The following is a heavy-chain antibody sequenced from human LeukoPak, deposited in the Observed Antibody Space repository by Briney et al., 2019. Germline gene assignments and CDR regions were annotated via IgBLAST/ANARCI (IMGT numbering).Heavy chain of an antibody. CDR1: GGSFSGYY. J-gene: IGHJ4*02. CDR2: INHSGST. Sequence: SETLSLTCAVYGGSFSGYYWSWIRQPPGKGLEWIGEINHSGSTNYNPSLKSRVTISVDTSKNRFSLKLSSVTAADTAVYYCARGRWAASDYWGQGTLVTVSS. CDR3: ARGRWAASDY. V-gene: IGHV4-34*01. D-gene: IGHD2-15*01.